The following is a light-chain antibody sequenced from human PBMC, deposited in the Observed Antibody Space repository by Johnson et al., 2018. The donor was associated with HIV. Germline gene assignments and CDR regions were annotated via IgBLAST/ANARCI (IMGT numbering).Light chain of an antibody. CDR3: GTWDTRLSVGHV. J-gene: IGLJ1*01. CDR2: DNN. V-gene: IGLV1-51*01. Sequence: QSVLTQPPSVSAAPGQKVTISWSGSSCDIGNNYVSWHLQFPGTAPKFLINDNNKRPSGIPDRISGSKSGTSATLGITGLQTGDEADYYCGTWDTRLSVGHVFVTGTKGTVL. CDR1: SCDIGNNY.